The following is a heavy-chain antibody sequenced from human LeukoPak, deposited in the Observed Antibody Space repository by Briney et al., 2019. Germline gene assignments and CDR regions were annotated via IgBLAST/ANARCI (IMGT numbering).Heavy chain of an antibody. CDR2: INHSGST. CDR3: ARGLGTQQLVGNDY. V-gene: IGHV4-34*01. Sequence: SETLSLTCAVYGGSFSGYYWSWIRQPPGKGLEWIGEINHSGSTNYNPSLKSRVTISVDTSKNQFSLKLSSVTAADTAVYYCARGLGTQQLVGNDYWGQGTLVTVAS. CDR1: GGSFSGYY. J-gene: IGHJ4*02. D-gene: IGHD6-13*01.